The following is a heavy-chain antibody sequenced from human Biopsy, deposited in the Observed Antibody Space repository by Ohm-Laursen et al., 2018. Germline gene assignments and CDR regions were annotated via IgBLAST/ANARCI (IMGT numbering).Heavy chain of an antibody. J-gene: IGHJ1*01. CDR1: GYSFTSYY. CDR2: INPSGSTT. Sequence: ASVKVSCKVSGYSFTSYYMHWARQAPGQGLEWMGMINPSGSTTSYPQIFQGRVTMTRDTSKSTVYMELRSLRSDDTAVYYCATKLTGYFHHWGQGTLVIVSS. D-gene: IGHD3-9*01. CDR3: ATKLTGYFHH. V-gene: IGHV1-46*01.